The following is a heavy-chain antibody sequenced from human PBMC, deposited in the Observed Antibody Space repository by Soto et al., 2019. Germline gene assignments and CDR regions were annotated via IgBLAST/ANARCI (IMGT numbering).Heavy chain of an antibody. J-gene: IGHJ4*02. CDR3: ARGGLDSGYDSSFDY. V-gene: IGHV4-31*03. CDR1: GGSISSGAYY. D-gene: IGHD5-12*01. CDR2: IYYSGST. Sequence: SETLSLTCTVSGGSISSGAYYWNWIRQHPGKGLEWIGYIYYSGSTYYNPSLKSRVTISLDTSKNQFSLRLSSVTAADTAVYYCARGGLDSGYDSSFDYWGQGTLVTVSS.